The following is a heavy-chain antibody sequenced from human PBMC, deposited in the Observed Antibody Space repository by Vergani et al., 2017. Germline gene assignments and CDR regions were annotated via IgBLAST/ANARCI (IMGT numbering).Heavy chain of an antibody. CDR3: ARDQNYDFWSGYYRNYFDY. D-gene: IGHD3-3*01. V-gene: IGHV4-34*01. J-gene: IGHJ4*02. CDR1: GGSFSGYY. Sequence: QVQLQQWGAGLLKPSETLSLTCAVYGGSFSGYYWSWIRQPPGKGLEWIGEINHSGSTNYNPSLKSRVTISVDTSKNHFSLKLSSVTAADTAVYYCARDQNYDFWSGYYRNYFDYWGQGTLVTVSS. CDR2: INHSGST.